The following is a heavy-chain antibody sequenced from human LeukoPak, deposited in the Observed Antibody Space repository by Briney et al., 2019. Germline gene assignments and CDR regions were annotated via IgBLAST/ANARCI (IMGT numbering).Heavy chain of an antibody. J-gene: IGHJ4*02. CDR3: ARETRDSNWNSVAYLDH. D-gene: IGHD1-7*01. CDR1: GGTFSGNS. CDR2: FIPILNTT. Sequence: SVKVSCKASGGTFSGNSITWGRQAPGQGLEWMGRFIPILNTTNYAQDFQGRVTLTADKSTSTAYMELMSLGSEDTAVYYCARETRDSNWNSVAYLDHWGQGTLVTVSS. V-gene: IGHV1-69*08.